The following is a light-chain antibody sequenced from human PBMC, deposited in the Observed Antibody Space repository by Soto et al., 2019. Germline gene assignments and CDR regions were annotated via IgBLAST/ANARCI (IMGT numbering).Light chain of an antibody. CDR3: QQYNTYPWT. Sequence: DIQMTQSPSTLSASVGDRVTITCRASQTISSWLAWYQQKAEKAPKLLIYSVSRLESGVPSRISGSGSGTEFTLTINSLQPDDFATYYCQQYNTYPWTFGQGTKVEIK. CDR1: QTISSW. J-gene: IGKJ1*01. V-gene: IGKV1-5*03. CDR2: SVS.